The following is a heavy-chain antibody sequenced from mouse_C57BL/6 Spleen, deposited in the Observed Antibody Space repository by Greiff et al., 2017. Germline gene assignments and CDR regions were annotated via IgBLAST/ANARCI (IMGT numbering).Heavy chain of an antibody. CDR2: IHPNSGST. CDR1: GYTFTSYW. J-gene: IGHJ4*01. V-gene: IGHV1-64*01. Sequence: QVQLQQPGAELVKPGASVKLSCKASGYTFTSYWMHWVKQRPGQGLEWIGMIHPNSGSTNYNEKFKSKATLTVDKSSSTAYMQLSSLTSADSAVYYCARGWLLPYAMDYWGQGTSVTVSS. D-gene: IGHD2-3*01. CDR3: ARGWLLPYAMDY.